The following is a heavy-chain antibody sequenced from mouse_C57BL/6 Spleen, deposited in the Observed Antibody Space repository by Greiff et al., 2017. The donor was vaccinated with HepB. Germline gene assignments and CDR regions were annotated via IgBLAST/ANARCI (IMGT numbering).Heavy chain of an antibody. CDR3: ARGDEGFAY. V-gene: IGHV2-6*01. Sequence: VKLMESGPGLVAPSQSLSITCTVSGFSLTSYGVDWVRQSPGKGLEWLGVIWGVGSTNYNSALKSRLSISKDNSKSQVFLKMNSLQTDDTAMYYCARGDEGFAYWGQGTLVTVSA. CDR2: IWGVGST. J-gene: IGHJ3*01. CDR1: GFSLTSYG.